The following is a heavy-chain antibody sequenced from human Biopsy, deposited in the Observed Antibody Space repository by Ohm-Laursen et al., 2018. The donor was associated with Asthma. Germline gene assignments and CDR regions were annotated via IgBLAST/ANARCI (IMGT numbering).Heavy chain of an antibody. CDR2: ISASGVRT. CDR3: AKITTDRQKANNWFDP. V-gene: IGHV3-23*01. D-gene: IGHD3-22*01. CDR1: GFAFNNSS. Sequence: SLRLSCAASGFAFNNSSMTWVRQAPGKGLEWVSSISASGVRTFYADSVKGRSTVSRDSSRNTLYLQLSTLRVEDTAVYFCAKITTDRQKANNWFDPWGQGTLVTVPS. J-gene: IGHJ5*02.